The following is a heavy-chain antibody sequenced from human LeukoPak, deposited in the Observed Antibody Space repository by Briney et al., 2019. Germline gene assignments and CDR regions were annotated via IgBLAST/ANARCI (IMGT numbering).Heavy chain of an antibody. D-gene: IGHD1-14*01. V-gene: IGHV3-23*01. CDR3: AKRDPTIRIFDY. J-gene: IGHJ4*02. CDR1: GFSFGSFG. Sequence: GGSLRLSCVGSGFSFGSFGMSWVRHAPGVGLEWVSGIDGDGGKTYYADSVKGRFTISRDNSKNTLYLEINSLRPEDTAEYYCAKRDPTIRIFDYWGQGTLVIVSS. CDR2: IDGDGGKT.